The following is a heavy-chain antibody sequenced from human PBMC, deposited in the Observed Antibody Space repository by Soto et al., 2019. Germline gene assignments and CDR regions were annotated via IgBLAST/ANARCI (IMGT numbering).Heavy chain of an antibody. Sequence: WASVKVSCKASGYTFTGHYMHWVRQAPGQGLEWMGWINPNSGGTNYAQKFQGRVTLTKATSISTTYMELSRLRSDDTAVYYCGRDSYYDILTGYSRNAFDIWGQGTMVTVSS. CDR2: INPNSGGT. J-gene: IGHJ3*02. CDR3: GRDSYYDILTGYSRNAFDI. D-gene: IGHD3-9*01. CDR1: GYTFTGHY. V-gene: IGHV1-2*02.